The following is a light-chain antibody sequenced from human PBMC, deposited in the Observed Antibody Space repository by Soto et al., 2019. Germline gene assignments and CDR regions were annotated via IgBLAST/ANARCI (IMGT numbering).Light chain of an antibody. V-gene: IGKV3-15*01. CDR3: HQYNTWPQT. Sequence: EIGMTQSPATLSVSPGERATLSCRASQSVSSNLAWYQQKPGQAPRLLVYGASTRATGIPARFSGSGSGTEFTLTISSLQSEDFAVYYCHQYNTWPQTFGQGTKVEI. CDR2: GAS. J-gene: IGKJ1*01. CDR1: QSVSSN.